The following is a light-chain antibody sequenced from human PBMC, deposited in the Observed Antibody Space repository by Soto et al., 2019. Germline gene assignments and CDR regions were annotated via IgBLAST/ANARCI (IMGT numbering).Light chain of an antibody. Sequence: DIQMTQSPSSLSASVGDRVTITCRASQSISSYLNWYQQKPGKAPKLLIYAASSLQSGVPSRFSGSGSGTDFTLTISSLQPEDFATYYCKQSYSPRWTFGQGTKVEIK. V-gene: IGKV1-39*01. CDR2: AAS. CDR3: KQSYSPRWT. CDR1: QSISSY. J-gene: IGKJ1*01.